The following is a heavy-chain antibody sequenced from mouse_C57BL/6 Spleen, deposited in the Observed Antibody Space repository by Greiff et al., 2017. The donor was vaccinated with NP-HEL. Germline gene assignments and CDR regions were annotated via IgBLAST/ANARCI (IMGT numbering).Heavy chain of an antibody. CDR3: AREKGMATMIRAWFAY. J-gene: IGHJ3*01. CDR1: GFTFSSYA. V-gene: IGHV5-4*01. Sequence: EVKVVESGGGLVKPGGSLKLSCAASGFTFSSYAMSWVRQTPEKRLEWVATISDGGSYTYYPDNVKGRFTISRDNAKNNLYLQMSHLKSEDTAMYYCAREKGMATMIRAWFAYWGQGTLVTVSA. D-gene: IGHD2-4*01. CDR2: ISDGGSYT.